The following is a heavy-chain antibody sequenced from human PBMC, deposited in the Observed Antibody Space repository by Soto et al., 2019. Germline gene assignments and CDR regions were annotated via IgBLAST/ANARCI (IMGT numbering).Heavy chain of an antibody. CDR1: GFTFSSYA. D-gene: IGHD3-22*01. CDR2: ISYDGSNK. J-gene: IGHJ3*02. CDR3: ARDRRVYYDSSGKDAFDI. Sequence: LSCAASGFTFSSYAMHWVRQAPGKGLEWVAVISYDGSNKYYADSVKGRFTISRDNSKNTLYLQMNSLRAEDTAVYYCARDRRVYYDSSGKDAFDIWGQGTMVTVSS. V-gene: IGHV3-30-3*01.